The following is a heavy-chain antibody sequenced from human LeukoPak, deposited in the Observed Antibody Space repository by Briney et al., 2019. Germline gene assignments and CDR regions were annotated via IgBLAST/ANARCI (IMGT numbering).Heavy chain of an antibody. J-gene: IGHJ4*02. D-gene: IGHD3-3*01. V-gene: IGHV4-4*07. CDR1: GASITTYC. CDR2: IHNSGSP. CDR3: ARVTYYDFWSGVVDY. Sequence: SETLSLTCSVSGASITTYCWSWIRQSAGKGLEWIGRIHNSGSPHYNPSLTGRVTMSLDTSKNQFSLKLTSVTAADTAVYYCARVTYYDFWSGVVDYWGQGTLVTVSS.